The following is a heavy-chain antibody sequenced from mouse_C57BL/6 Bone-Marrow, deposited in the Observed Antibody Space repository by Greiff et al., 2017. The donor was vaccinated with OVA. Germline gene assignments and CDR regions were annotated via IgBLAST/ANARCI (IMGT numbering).Heavy chain of an antibody. CDR1: GYTFTSYW. CDR3: ARRTVAWFAY. CDR2: IDTSDSYT. J-gene: IGHJ3*01. Sequence: VQLQQPGAELVKPGASVKLSCKASGYTFTSYWMQWVKQRPGQGLEWIGEIDTSDSYTNYNQKFKGKATLTVDTSSSTAYMQLSSLTSEDSAVYYCARRTVAWFAYWGQGTLVTVSA. V-gene: IGHV1-50*01.